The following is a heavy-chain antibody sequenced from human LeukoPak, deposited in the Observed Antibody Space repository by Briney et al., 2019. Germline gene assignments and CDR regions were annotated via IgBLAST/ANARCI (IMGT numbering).Heavy chain of an antibody. CDR3: TKDKVDDIRGYYYRGAYFQH. V-gene: IGHV3-9*01. J-gene: IGHJ1*01. Sequence: GGSLRLSCVASGFTFEDYAMHWVRQAPGKGLEWVSGISWNSGNIGYVDSVKGRFTISRDNAKNSLYLQMNSLRAEDTALYYCTKDKVDDIRGYYYRGAYFQHWGQGTLVTVSS. CDR2: ISWNSGNI. D-gene: IGHD3-22*01. CDR1: GFTFEDYA.